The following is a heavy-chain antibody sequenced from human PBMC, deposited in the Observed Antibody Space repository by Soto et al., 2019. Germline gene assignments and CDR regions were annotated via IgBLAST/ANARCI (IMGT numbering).Heavy chain of an antibody. Sequence: QVQLVQSGAEVKKSGASVKVSCKASGYTFTSYDINWVRQATGQGLEWMGWMNPNSGNTGYAQKFQGRVTMTRNTSISTAYMELSILRYEDTAVYYCARERSAASTGWFDPWGQGTLVTVSS. V-gene: IGHV1-8*01. CDR2: MNPNSGNT. D-gene: IGHD6-13*01. CDR1: GYTFTSYD. J-gene: IGHJ5*02. CDR3: ARERSAASTGWFDP.